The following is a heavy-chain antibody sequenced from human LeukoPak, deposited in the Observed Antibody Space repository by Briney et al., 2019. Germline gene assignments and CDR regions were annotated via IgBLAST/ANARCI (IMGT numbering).Heavy chain of an antibody. CDR3: ARDFPPCSGGSCYSGWLDP. V-gene: IGHV1-69*06. D-gene: IGHD2-15*01. J-gene: IGHJ5*02. CDR1: GYSFTSYW. CDR2: IIPIFGTA. Sequence: KISCKGPGYSFTSYWIGWVRQAPGQGLEWMGGIIPIFGTANYAQKFQGRVTITADKSTSTAYMELSSLRSEDTAVYYCARDFPPCSGGSCYSGWLDPWGQGTLVTVSS.